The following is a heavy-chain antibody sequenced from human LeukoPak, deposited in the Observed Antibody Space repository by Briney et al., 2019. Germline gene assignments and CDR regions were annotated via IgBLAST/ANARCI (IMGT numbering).Heavy chain of an antibody. CDR2: IYSGGST. Sequence: GGSLRLSCAASGFTVSSNYMSWVRQAPGKGPEWVSVIYSGGSTYYADSVKGRFTISRDNSKNTLYLQMNSLRAEDTAVYYCAGSSSWAPTPTKYYYYGMDVWGQGTTVTVSS. CDR1: GFTVSSNY. V-gene: IGHV3-66*01. J-gene: IGHJ6*02. CDR3: AGSSSWAPTPTKYYYYGMDV. D-gene: IGHD6-13*01.